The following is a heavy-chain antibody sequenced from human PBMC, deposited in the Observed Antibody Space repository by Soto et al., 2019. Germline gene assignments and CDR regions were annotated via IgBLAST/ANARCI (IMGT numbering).Heavy chain of an antibody. J-gene: IGHJ4*02. CDR3: ATSYGSGYRAFDS. D-gene: IGHD3-10*01. V-gene: IGHV1-69*04. CDR2: INPILSMS. CDR1: GYTFTSYG. Sequence: SVKVSCKASGYTFTSYGISWVRQAPGLGLEWVGRINPILSMSNYAQKFQGRVTMTADKSTNTAYMELRSLRSEDTAMYFCATSYGSGYRAFDSWGQGALVTAPQ.